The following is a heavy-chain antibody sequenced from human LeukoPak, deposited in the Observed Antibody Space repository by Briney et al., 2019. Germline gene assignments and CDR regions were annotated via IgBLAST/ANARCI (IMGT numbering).Heavy chain of an antibody. CDR2: ISHDGNTG. Sequence: PGGSLRLSCAAPKFMFSAYNMHWVRQVPGKGLEWLAIISHDGNTGHYADSVKGRFTISRDNSKDTVDLQMNSLRADDTAVYYCARDFNWAFDYWGQGTLVTVSS. D-gene: IGHD7-27*01. CDR3: ARDFNWAFDY. J-gene: IGHJ4*02. CDR1: KFMFSAYN. V-gene: IGHV3-30-3*01.